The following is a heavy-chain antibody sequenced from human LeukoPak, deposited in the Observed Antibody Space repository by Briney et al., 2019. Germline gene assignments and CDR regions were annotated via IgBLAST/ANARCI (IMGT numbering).Heavy chain of an antibody. J-gene: IGHJ4*02. V-gene: IGHV3-30-3*01. Sequence: PGRSLRLSCAASGFTFSSYAMHWVRQAPGKGLEWVAVISYDGSNKYYADSVKGRFTISRDNSKNTLYLQMNSLRAEDTAVYYCASDRGSSWNPVGVDYWGQGTLVTVSS. D-gene: IGHD6-13*01. CDR1: GFTFSSYA. CDR2: ISYDGSNK. CDR3: ASDRGSSWNPVGVDY.